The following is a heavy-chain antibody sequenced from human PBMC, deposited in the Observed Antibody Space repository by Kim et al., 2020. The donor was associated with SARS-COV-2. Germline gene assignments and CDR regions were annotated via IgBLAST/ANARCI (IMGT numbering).Heavy chain of an antibody. CDR2: KSSSGST. D-gene: IGHD3-10*01. Sequence: SETLSLTCTVSGDSINNRNYYWAWIRQPPGKGLEWIGSKSSSGSTYAKPSLKSRITIYVDTSKNQVSLRLSSVTAADTAVYYCARQHGSGTSYTVFTMDVWGQGTTVTVSS. CDR3: ARQHGSGTSYTVFTMDV. J-gene: IGHJ6*02. CDR1: GDSINNRNYY. V-gene: IGHV4-39*01.